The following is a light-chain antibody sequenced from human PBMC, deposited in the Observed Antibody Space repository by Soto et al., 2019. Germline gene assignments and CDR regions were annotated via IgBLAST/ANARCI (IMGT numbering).Light chain of an antibody. CDR2: DVS. J-gene: IGLJ2*01. CDR1: SSDVGAYNY. V-gene: IGLV2-14*03. Sequence: QSVLTQPASVSGSPGQSITISCTGTSSDVGAYNYVSWYQHYPGKAPKLMIYDVSNRPSRVSNRFSGSKSGNTASLTISGLQAEDEADYYCSSYTAISTVVFGGGTKLTVL. CDR3: SSYTAISTVV.